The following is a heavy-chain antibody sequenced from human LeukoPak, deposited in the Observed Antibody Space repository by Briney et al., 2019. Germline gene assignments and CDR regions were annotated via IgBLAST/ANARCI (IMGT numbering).Heavy chain of an antibody. D-gene: IGHD4-17*01. Sequence: QAGRSLRLSCAASGFSFRSYGMHWVRQAPGKVLEWVSDSSGSGGSTYYGDSVKGRVSMLRDTSKNSLYLQMNSLRAEDTALYYCARVGDHTVTTSDVLGAFDIWGQGTMVTVSS. CDR3: ARVGDHTVTTSDVLGAFDI. CDR1: GFSFRSYG. J-gene: IGHJ3*02. CDR2: SSGSGGST. V-gene: IGHV3-23*02.